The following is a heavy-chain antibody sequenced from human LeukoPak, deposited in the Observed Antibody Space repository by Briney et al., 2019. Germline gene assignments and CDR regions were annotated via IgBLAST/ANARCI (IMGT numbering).Heavy chain of an antibody. J-gene: IGHJ4*02. CDR3: ARRATMLAGGYFDY. CDR2: IYASGST. D-gene: IGHD5-12*01. Sequence: PSETLSLTCAVSGGSISSHYRSWIRQTPGKGLEWIGYIYASGSTTYNPSLKSRVTISIDTSKNQFSLKLSSVTAADTAVYYCARRATMLAGGYFDYWGQGTLVSVSS. V-gene: IGHV4-4*09. CDR1: GGSISSHY.